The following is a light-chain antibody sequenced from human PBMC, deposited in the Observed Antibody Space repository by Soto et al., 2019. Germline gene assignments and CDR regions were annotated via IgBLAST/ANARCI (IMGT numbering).Light chain of an antibody. CDR2: DAS. CDR3: QQRHMWPIT. Sequence: IVMTQSPATLSVSPGERATLSCRASQSFSSNLAWYQQKPGQAPRLLIYDASTRATGTPARISGSGSGTDFTLTISSLEPEDSAVYYCQQRHMWPITFGQGTRLEI. CDR1: QSFSSN. V-gene: IGKV3-15*01. J-gene: IGKJ5*01.